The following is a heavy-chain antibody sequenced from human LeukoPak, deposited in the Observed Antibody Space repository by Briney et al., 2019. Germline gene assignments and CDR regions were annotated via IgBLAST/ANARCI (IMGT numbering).Heavy chain of an antibody. Sequence: GGSLRLSCAASGFTFRSYAMSWVRQAPGKGLEWVSAISSSGGSTYHADSVKGRFTISRDNSKNTLYLQMNSLRAEDTAVYYCGKNRYSGSLSPFDIWGQGTMVTVSS. CDR2: ISSSGGST. D-gene: IGHD1-26*01. CDR1: GFTFRSYA. V-gene: IGHV3-23*01. CDR3: GKNRYSGSLSPFDI. J-gene: IGHJ3*02.